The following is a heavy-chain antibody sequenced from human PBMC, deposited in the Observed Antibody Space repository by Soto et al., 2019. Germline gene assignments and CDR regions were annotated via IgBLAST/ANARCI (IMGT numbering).Heavy chain of an antibody. CDR3: AKGPTLVFPQLGN. CDR1: GFTFTTYT. CDR2: ISNSGGNT. D-gene: IGHD2-2*01. Sequence: EVQLLESGGGLVQPGGSLRLSCAVSGFTFTTYTMSWVRQAPGKGLEWVSGISNSGGNTYYADSVKGRFTISRDNSKNTLSLQMNGLRVEDTALYYCAKGPTLVFPQLGNWGPGTLVTVSP. J-gene: IGHJ4*02. V-gene: IGHV3-23*01.